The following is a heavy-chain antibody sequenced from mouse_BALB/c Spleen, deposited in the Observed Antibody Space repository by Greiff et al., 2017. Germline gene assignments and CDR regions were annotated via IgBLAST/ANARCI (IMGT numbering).Heavy chain of an antibody. J-gene: IGHJ4*01. CDR2: IHPSDSDT. D-gene: IGHD2-12*01. CDR1: GYSFTSYW. CDR3: ARAESVTPWGAMDY. Sequence: QVQLQQPGAELVRPGASVKLSCKASGYSFTSYWMNWVKQRPGQGLEWIGMIHPSDSDTRLNQKFKDKATLTVDKSSSTAYMQLSSPTSEDAAVYYCARAESVTPWGAMDYWGQGTTVTVSS. V-gene: IGHV1-74*01.